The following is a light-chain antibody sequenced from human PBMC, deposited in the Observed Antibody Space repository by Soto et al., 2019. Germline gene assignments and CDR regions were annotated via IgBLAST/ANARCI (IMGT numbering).Light chain of an antibody. J-gene: IGLJ7*01. CDR2: DVS. V-gene: IGLV2-11*01. CDR1: SSDVGGYNY. CDR3: CSYAGSYTLAV. Sequence: QSALTQPRSVSGSPGQSVTISCTGTSSDVGGYNYVSWYQQHPGKAPKLMIYDVSKRPSGVPDRFSGSKSGNTASLTISGLQAEEEAAYYCCSYAGSYTLAVFGGGTQLTVL.